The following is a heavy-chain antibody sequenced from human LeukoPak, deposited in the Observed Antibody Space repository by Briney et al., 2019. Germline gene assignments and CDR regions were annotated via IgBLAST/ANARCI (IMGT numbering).Heavy chain of an antibody. CDR3: GKHRGAAVGYYFDY. V-gene: IGHV3-23*01. Sequence: GGSLRLSCAASGFTFSSYAMSWVRQAPGKGLEWVSAIRGTGDATYYTDSVKDRFAISRDNSKNTLYLQMSSLRAEDTAVYYCGKHRGAAVGYYFDYWGQGTLVTVSS. CDR2: IRGTGDAT. CDR1: GFTFSSYA. J-gene: IGHJ4*02. D-gene: IGHD6-13*01.